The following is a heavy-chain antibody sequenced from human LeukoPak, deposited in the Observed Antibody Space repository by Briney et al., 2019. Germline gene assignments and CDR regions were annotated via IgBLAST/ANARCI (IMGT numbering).Heavy chain of an antibody. CDR2: ISYIGST. Sequence: SETLSLTCTVSGGSISSHYWSWIRQPPGKGLEWIGYISYIGSTNYSPSLKSRVTISVDTSKNQFSLRLNSVTAADTAIYYCAGDQLALNAFDIWGQGTLVTVSS. V-gene: IGHV4-59*11. J-gene: IGHJ4*02. CDR3: AGDQLALNAFDI. D-gene: IGHD1-1*01. CDR1: GGSISSHY.